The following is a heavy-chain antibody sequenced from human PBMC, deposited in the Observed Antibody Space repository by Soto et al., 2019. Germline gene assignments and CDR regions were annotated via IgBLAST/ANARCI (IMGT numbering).Heavy chain of an antibody. CDR2: ISYTVDA. J-gene: IGHJ4*02. CDR1: AGSLSRYY. V-gene: IGHV4-59*01. D-gene: IGHD5-18*01. CDR3: VGSLMSRAMESFDY. Sequence: HVQLQGSGPGLVKPSEPLSLTCSVSAGSLSRYYWGWVRQSPGEGLQWIAHISYTVDASYNPSLKSRVTISLDTSKNQIALRLMSVTAADTAVYYCVGSLMSRAMESFDYWGQGTLVTVTS.